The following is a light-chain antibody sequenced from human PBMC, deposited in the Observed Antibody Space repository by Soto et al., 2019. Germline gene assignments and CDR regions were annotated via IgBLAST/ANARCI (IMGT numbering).Light chain of an antibody. J-gene: IGKJ5*01. CDR3: QQYGRPPPIT. CDR1: QSVSSSY. V-gene: IGKV3-20*01. CDR2: GAS. Sequence: EIVLTQSPGTLSLSPGERATLSCRASQSVSSSYLAWYQQKPGQAPRLLIYGASSRATGIPDRFSGSGSGTDFTLTISILEPEDFAVYYCQQYGRPPPITSGQRTRLEIK.